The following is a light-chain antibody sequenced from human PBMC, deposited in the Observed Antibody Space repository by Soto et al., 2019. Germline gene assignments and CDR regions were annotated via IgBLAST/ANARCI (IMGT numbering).Light chain of an antibody. CDR2: EGS. J-gene: IGLJ2*01. CDR1: SSDVGSHNL. Sequence: QSVLTQPASVSGSPGQSITISCTGTSSDVGSHNLVSWYQQHPGKAPKLMIYEGSKRPSGVSNRFSGSKSGNTASLTISGLQAEDEADYYCCSYAGSSTNVVFGGGTKLTVL. CDR3: CSYAGSSTNVV. V-gene: IGLV2-23*01.